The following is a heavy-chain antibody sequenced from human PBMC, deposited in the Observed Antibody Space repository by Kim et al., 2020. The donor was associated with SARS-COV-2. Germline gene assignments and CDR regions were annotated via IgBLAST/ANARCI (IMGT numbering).Heavy chain of an antibody. CDR3: ARSEVGSRGIVVVPAANGWPYYYGMDV. V-gene: IGHV1-69*13. CDR2: IIPIFGTA. CDR1: GGTFSSYA. Sequence: VKVSCKASGGTFSSYAISWVRQAPGQGLEWMGGIIPIFGTANYAQKFQGRVTITADESTSTAYMELSSLRSEDTAVYYCARSEVGSRGIVVVPAANGWPYYYGMDVWGQGTTVTVSS. D-gene: IGHD2-2*01. J-gene: IGHJ6*02.